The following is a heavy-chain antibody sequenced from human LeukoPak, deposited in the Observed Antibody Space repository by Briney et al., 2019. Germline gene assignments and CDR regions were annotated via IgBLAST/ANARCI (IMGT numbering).Heavy chain of an antibody. CDR1: GFTFSDYY. CDR2: ISSSSTTI. V-gene: IGHV3-11*04. J-gene: IGHJ5*02. CDR3: ARGTEMATMGSWFDP. Sequence: GGSLRLSCAASGFTFSDYYMSWIRQAPGKGLEWVSYISSSSTTIHYADSVKGRFTISRDNAKNSVYLQMNSLRAEDTAVYYCARGTEMATMGSWFDPWGQGTLVTVSS. D-gene: IGHD5-24*01.